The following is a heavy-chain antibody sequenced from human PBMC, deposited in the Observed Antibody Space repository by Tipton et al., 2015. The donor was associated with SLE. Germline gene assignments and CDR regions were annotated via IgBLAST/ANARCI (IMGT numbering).Heavy chain of an antibody. Sequence: SLRLSCAASGFTFSSYAMHWVRQAPGKGLEWVAVISYDGSNKYYADSVKGRFTISRDNSKNTLYLQMNSLRAEDTAVYYCARELLGGYDPGAFDIWGQGTMVTVSS. D-gene: IGHD5-12*01. CDR1: GFTFSSYA. CDR3: ARELLGGYDPGAFDI. J-gene: IGHJ3*02. V-gene: IGHV3-30*04. CDR2: ISYDGSNK.